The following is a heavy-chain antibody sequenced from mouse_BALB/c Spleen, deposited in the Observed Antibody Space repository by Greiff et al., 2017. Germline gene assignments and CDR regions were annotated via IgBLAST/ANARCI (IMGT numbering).Heavy chain of an antibody. CDR1: GFTFSSFG. V-gene: IGHV5-17*02. CDR2: ISSGSSTI. CDR3: AREGNWFAY. J-gene: IGHJ3*01. Sequence: EVKLQESGGGLVQPGGSRKLSCAASGFTFSSFGMHWVRQAPEKGLEWVAYISSGSSTIYYADTVKGRFTISRDNPKNTLFLQMTSLRSEDTAMYYCAREGNWFAYWGQGTLVTVSA. D-gene: IGHD2-1*01.